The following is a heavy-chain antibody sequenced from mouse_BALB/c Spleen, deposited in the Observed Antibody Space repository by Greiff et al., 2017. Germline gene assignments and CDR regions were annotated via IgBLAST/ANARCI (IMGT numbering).Heavy chain of an antibody. J-gene: IGHJ4*01. V-gene: IGHV5-4*02. CDR1: GFTFSDYY. CDR2: ISDGGSYT. CDR3: ARGRDFYYYAMDY. Sequence: EVKLVESGGGLVKPGGSLKLSCAASGFTFSDYYMYWVRQTPEKRLEWVATISDGGSYTYYPDSVKGRFTISRDNAKNNLYLQMSSLKSEDTAMYYCARGRDFYYYAMDYWGQGTSVTVSS. D-gene: IGHD3-3*01.